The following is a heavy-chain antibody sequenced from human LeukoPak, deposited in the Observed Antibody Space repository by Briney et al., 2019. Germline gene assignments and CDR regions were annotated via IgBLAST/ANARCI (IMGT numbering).Heavy chain of an antibody. CDR1: GGSISSSSYY. J-gene: IGHJ4*02. Sequence: SETLSLTCTVSGGSISSSSYYWGWIRQPPGKGLEWIGSIYYSGSTYYNPSLKSRVTISVDTSKNQFSLKLSSVTAADTAVYYCAAIPQDYVWGSPGWGQGTLVTVSS. CDR3: AAIPQDYVWGSPG. D-gene: IGHD3-16*01. V-gene: IGHV4-39*07. CDR2: IYYSGST.